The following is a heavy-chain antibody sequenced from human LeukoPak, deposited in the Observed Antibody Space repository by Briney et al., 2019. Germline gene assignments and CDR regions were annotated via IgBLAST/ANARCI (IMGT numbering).Heavy chain of an antibody. V-gene: IGHV1-2*06. Sequence: GASVKVSCKASGYTFTGYYMHWVRQAPGQGLEWMGRINPNSGGTNYAQKFQGRVTMTRDTSISTAYMELSRLRSDDTAVYYCASGRGPWFYYGWDVWGPGTTVTVSS. CDR2: INPNSGGT. D-gene: IGHD3-10*01. CDR3: ASGRGPWFYYGWDV. CDR1: GYTFTGYY. J-gene: IGHJ6*02.